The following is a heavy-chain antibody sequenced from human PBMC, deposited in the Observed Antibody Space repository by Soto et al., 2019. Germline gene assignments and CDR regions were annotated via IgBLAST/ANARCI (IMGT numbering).Heavy chain of an antibody. D-gene: IGHD6-13*01. J-gene: IGHJ5*02. CDR1: GGSFSGYY. CDR3: ARLTSWQQQLVDP. CDR2: INHSGST. V-gene: IGHV4-34*01. Sequence: SETLSLTCAVYGGSFSGYYWSWIRQPPGKGLEWIGEINHSGSTNYNPSLKSRVTISVDTSKNQFSLKLNSVTAADTAVYYCARLTSWQQQLVDPWGQGTLVTVAS.